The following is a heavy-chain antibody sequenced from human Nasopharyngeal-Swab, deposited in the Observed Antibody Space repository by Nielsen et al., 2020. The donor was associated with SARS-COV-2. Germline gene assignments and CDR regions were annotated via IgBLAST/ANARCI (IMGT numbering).Heavy chain of an antibody. CDR2: ISRGSEYT. Sequence: GESLKISCAASGFTFSSDSMNWVRQAPGKGLEWVSSISRGSEYTWHVDSVKGRFAISRDNAKNSLYLQMNNLRGEDTAVYYCARDRPRGSILEWLPGEMDVWGKGTTVTVSS. CDR1: GFTFSSDS. D-gene: IGHD3-3*01. J-gene: IGHJ6*04. CDR3: ARDRPRGSILEWLPGEMDV. V-gene: IGHV3-21*01.